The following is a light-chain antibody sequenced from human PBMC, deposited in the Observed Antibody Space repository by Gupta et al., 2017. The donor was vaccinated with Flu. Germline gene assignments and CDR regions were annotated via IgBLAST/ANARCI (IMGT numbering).Light chain of an antibody. V-gene: IGKV2-28*01. J-gene: IGKJ1*01. CDR1: QSLLHSNGYNY. Sequence: DIVMTQSPLSLPVTPGEPASISCRSSQSLLHSNGYNYLDWYLQKPGQSPQLLIYLGSNRAYGVTDRFSGSGSGTDFTLKSSRVEAEDVGVYYFMQALQIGTFGQGTKVEIK. CDR2: LGS. CDR3: MQALQIGT.